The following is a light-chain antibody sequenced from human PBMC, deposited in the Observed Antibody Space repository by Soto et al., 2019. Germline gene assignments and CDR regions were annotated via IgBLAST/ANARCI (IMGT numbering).Light chain of an antibody. CDR1: YSNIGAGYE. Sequence: QSVLTQPPSVSGAPGQRVTISCTGSYSNIGAGYEVHWYQQVPGTAPKLLVSGHNNRPSGVPDRFFGSKSGTSASLTIIGLQAEDEADYYCQSFDSSLTGPILGGGTKLTVL. J-gene: IGLJ2*01. CDR2: GHN. CDR3: QSFDSSLTGPI. V-gene: IGLV1-40*01.